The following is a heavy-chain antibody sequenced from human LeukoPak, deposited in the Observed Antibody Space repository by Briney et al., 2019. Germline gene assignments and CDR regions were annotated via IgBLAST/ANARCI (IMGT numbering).Heavy chain of an antibody. J-gene: IGHJ4*02. V-gene: IGHV4-34*01. CDR1: GGSLSGYY. Sequence: SETLSLTCAVYGGSLSGYYWSWIRQPPGKGLEWIGEINHSGSTNYNPSLKSRVTISVDTSKNQFSLKLSSVAAADTAVYYCAVGSGSTLDYWGQGTLVTVSS. CDR2: INHSGST. D-gene: IGHD3-10*01. CDR3: AVGSGSTLDY.